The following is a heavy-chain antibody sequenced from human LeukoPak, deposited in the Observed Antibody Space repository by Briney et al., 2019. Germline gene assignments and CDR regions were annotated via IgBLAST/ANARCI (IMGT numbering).Heavy chain of an antibody. Sequence: GGSLRLSCAASRFTFSSYWMSWVRQAPGKGLEWVANIQQDGSEKYYADSVKGRFTISRDNAKNSLYLQMNSLRAEDTAVYYCARDARVVLDYWGQGTLVTVSS. CDR3: ARDARVVLDY. D-gene: IGHD2-2*01. CDR2: IQQDGSEK. CDR1: RFTFSSYW. V-gene: IGHV3-7*01. J-gene: IGHJ4*02.